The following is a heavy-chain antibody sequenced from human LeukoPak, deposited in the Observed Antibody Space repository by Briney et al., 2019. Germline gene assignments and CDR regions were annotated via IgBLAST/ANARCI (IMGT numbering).Heavy chain of an antibody. D-gene: IGHD3-22*01. V-gene: IGHV4-30-4*01. Sequence: PSQTLSLTCTVSGGSISSGDYYWSWIRQPPGKGLEWIGYIYYSGSTYYNPSLKSRVTISVDTSKNQFSLKLSSVTAADTAVYYCARSITMIVARGWFDPWGQGTLVTVSS. J-gene: IGHJ5*02. CDR1: GGSISSGDYY. CDR3: ARSITMIVARGWFDP. CDR2: IYYSGST.